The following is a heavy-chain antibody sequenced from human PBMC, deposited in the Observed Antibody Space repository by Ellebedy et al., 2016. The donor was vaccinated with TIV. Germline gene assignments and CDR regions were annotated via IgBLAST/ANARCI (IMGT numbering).Heavy chain of an antibody. J-gene: IGHJ4*02. CDR3: TSGQQQLVPPFDY. V-gene: IGHV3-15*01. Sequence: PGGSLRLSCAASGFTFSSYAMSWVRQAPGKGLEWVGRIKRKTDGGTTDYAAPVKGRFTISRDDSKSIAYLQMNSLKTEDTAVYYCTSGQQQLVPPFDYWGQGTLVTVSS. CDR2: IKRKTDGGTT. D-gene: IGHD6-13*01. CDR1: GFTFSSYA.